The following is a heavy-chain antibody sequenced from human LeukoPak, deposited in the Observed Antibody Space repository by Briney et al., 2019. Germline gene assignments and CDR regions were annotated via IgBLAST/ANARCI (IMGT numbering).Heavy chain of an antibody. CDR2: ISAYNGNT. D-gene: IGHD3-22*01. J-gene: IGHJ1*01. Sequence: ASVNVSCKASGYTFTSYGISWVRQAPGQGLEWMGWISAYNGNTNYAQKLQGRVNMTTDTSTSTAYMELRSLRSDDTAVYYCAREFYYDSSGYYYLTYFQHWGQGTLVTVSS. CDR3: AREFYYDSSGYYYLTYFQH. CDR1: GYTFTSYG. V-gene: IGHV1-18*01.